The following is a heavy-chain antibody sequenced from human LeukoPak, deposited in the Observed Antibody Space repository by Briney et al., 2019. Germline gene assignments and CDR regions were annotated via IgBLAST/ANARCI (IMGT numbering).Heavy chain of an antibody. V-gene: IGHV1-69*05. CDR3: ARRRLAVAGNNWFDP. Sequence: SVKVSCKASGGTFSSYAISWVRQAPGQGLEWMGGIIPIFGTANYAQEFQGRVTITTDESTSTAYMELSSLRSEDTAVYYCARRRLAVAGNNWFDPWGQGTLVTVSS. J-gene: IGHJ5*02. D-gene: IGHD6-19*01. CDR1: GGTFSSYA. CDR2: IIPIFGTA.